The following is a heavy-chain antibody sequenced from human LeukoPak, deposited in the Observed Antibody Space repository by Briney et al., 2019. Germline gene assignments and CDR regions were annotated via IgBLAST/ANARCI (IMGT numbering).Heavy chain of an antibody. J-gene: IGHJ3*02. CDR3: AKDSGWYSSSWFDAFDT. D-gene: IGHD6-13*01. CDR1: GFTFSIAW. V-gene: IGHV3-23*01. Sequence: GGSLRLSCAASGFTFSIAWMNWVRQSPGKGLEWVSAISGSGGSTYYADSVKGRFTTSRDNSKNTLYLQMNSLRAEDTAVYYCAKDSGWYSSSWFDAFDTWGQGTMVTVSS. CDR2: ISGSGGST.